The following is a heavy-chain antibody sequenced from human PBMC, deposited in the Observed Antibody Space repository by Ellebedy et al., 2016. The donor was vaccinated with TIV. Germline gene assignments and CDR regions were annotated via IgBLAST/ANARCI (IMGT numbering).Heavy chain of an antibody. Sequence: GGSLRLSXAASGFTFSSYAMLWVRQAPGKGLEWVSVIWNDGSNKYYGDPVKGRFTISRDNSQNTVFLQMNSLRAEDTAVYYCARDSGGTSYVDLWGQGTLVTVSS. CDR2: IWNDGSNK. D-gene: IGHD2-15*01. J-gene: IGHJ5*02. V-gene: IGHV3-33*01. CDR1: GFTFSSYA. CDR3: ARDSGGTSYVDL.